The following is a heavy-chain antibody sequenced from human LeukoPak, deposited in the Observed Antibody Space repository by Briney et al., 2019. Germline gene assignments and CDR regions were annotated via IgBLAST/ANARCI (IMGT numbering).Heavy chain of an antibody. J-gene: IGHJ3*02. CDR1: GGSFSGYY. Sequence: SETLSLTCAVYGGSFSGYYWSWIRQPPGKGLEWIGEINHSGSTNYNPSLKSRVTISVDTSKNQFSLKLSSVTAADTAVYYCARGRITMIVVVYDAFDIWGQGTMVTVSS. CDR3: ARGRITMIVVVYDAFDI. D-gene: IGHD3-22*01. CDR2: INHSGST. V-gene: IGHV4-34*01.